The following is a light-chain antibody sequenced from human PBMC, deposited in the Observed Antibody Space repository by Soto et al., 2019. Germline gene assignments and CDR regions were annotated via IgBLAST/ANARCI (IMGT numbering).Light chain of an antibody. CDR3: QQRNSWPPTFT. J-gene: IGKJ5*01. CDR1: QSVSSN. Sequence: EIVMTQSPATLSVSPGERATLSCRASQSVSSNLAWYQQKPGQAPRLLIYDTSIRATGIPARFSGSGSVTDFTLTISSLEPEDFAVYYCQQRNSWPPTFTFGQGTRLEIK. CDR2: DTS. V-gene: IGKV3-11*01.